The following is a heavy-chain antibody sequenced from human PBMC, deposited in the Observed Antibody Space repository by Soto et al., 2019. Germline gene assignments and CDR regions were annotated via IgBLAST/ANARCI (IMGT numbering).Heavy chain of an antibody. CDR1: GGTFSSYA. J-gene: IGHJ4*02. CDR2: IIPSFGTA. D-gene: IGHD1-1*01. CDR3: ARVGPYNWNDGVLGY. Sequence: QVQLVQSGAEVKKPGSSVKVSCKASGGTFSSYAISWVRQAPGQGLEWMGGIIPSFGTANYAQKFQGRVTINADESTSTAYMELSSLRSEETDVYYCARVGPYNWNDGVLGYWGQGTLVTVSS. V-gene: IGHV1-69*01.